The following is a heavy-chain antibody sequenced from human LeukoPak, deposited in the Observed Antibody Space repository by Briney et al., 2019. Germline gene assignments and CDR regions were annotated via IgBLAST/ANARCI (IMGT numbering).Heavy chain of an antibody. Sequence: SETLSLTCAVYGGSFSGYYWSWIRQPPGKGLEWIGEINHSGSTNYNPSLKSRVTISVDTSKNQFSLKLSSVTAADTAVYYCARDGWLRFFDYWGQGILVTVSS. J-gene: IGHJ4*02. CDR3: ARDGWLRFFDY. CDR1: GGSFSGYY. V-gene: IGHV4-34*01. CDR2: INHSGST. D-gene: IGHD5-12*01.